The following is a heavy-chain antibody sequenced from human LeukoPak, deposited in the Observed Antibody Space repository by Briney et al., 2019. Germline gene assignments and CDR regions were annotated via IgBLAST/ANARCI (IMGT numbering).Heavy chain of an antibody. V-gene: IGHV4-59*01. Sequence: SETLSLTCTVSGGSISTYYWSWIRQPPGKGLEWIGYIYYSGSTSYNRSLKSRVTISVDTSKNQFSLKLSSVTAADTAVYYCARGIGLFTHFDYWGQGTLVTVSS. CDR2: IYYSGST. CDR3: ARGIGLFTHFDY. D-gene: IGHD3/OR15-3a*01. CDR1: GGSISTYY. J-gene: IGHJ4*02.